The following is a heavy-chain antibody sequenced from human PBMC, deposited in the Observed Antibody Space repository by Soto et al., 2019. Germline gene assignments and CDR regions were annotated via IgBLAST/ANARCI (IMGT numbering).Heavy chain of an antibody. D-gene: IGHD1-7*01. CDR1: GGSISSYY. J-gene: IGHJ4*02. Sequence: QVQLQESGPGLVKPSETLSLTCTVSGGSISSYYWSWIRQPPGKGLEWIGYIYYSGSTNYNPSLRSPGSITVNTSKNPFSLKLSSVTAADTAVYYCAGQGTIMVPDFDYWGQGTLVTVSS. V-gene: IGHV4-59*01. CDR3: AGQGTIMVPDFDY. CDR2: IYYSGST.